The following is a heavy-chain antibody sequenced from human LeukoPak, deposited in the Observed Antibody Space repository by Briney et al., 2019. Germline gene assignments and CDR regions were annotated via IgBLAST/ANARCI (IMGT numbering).Heavy chain of an antibody. Sequence: SQTLSLTCAISGDSVSSNSAAWNWIRQSPSRGLEWLGRTYYRSKWYNDYAVSVKSRITINPDTSKNQFSLQLNSVTPEDTAVYYCARSEYCSGGSCSGAYYFDYWGRGTLVTVSS. D-gene: IGHD2-15*01. CDR2: TYYRSKWYN. CDR3: ARSEYCSGGSCSGAYYFDY. V-gene: IGHV6-1*01. J-gene: IGHJ4*02. CDR1: GDSVSSNSAA.